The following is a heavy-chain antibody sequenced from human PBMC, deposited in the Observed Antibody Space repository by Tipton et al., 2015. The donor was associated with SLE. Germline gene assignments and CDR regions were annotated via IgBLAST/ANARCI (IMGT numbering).Heavy chain of an antibody. Sequence: RSLRLSCAASGFTFSSYGMHWVRQAPGKGLEWVAVIWYDGSNKYYADSVKGRFTISRDNSKNTLYLQMNSLRAEDTAVYYCARGEYYYYMDVWGKGTTVTVSS. CDR2: IWYDGSNK. V-gene: IGHV3-33*08. D-gene: IGHD1-26*01. CDR1: GFTFSSYG. CDR3: ARGEYYYYMDV. J-gene: IGHJ6*03.